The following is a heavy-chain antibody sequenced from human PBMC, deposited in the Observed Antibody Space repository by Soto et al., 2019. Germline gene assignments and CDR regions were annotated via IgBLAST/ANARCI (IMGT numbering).Heavy chain of an antibody. V-gene: IGHV3-73*01. CDR3: TRVDASGDRAFDI. Sequence: GGSLRLSCAASGFSISGSGIHWVRQASGKGLEWVALIRDRTNGYATGYAASVQGRFSISRDDSKNTAFPQMNSLNTEDTAVYYCTRVDASGDRAFDIWGQGTMVTVS. CDR1: GFSISGSG. CDR2: IRDRTNGYAT. J-gene: IGHJ3*02.